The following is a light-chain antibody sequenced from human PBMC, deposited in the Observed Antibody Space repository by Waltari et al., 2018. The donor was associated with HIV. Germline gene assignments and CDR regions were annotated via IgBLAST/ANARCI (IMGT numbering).Light chain of an antibody. V-gene: IGLV1-44*01. Sequence: QSVLTQPPSASGTPGRRVTISCSGNNSNVGSNPVNWYRQVPGTAPKLLMFSNNQRPSGVPDRFSGSKSGCSASLAIRGRKSEDEADYYCAARDDSLNAWLFGGGTKVTVL. CDR2: SNN. CDR3: AARDDSLNAWL. CDR1: NSNVGSNP. J-gene: IGLJ3*02.